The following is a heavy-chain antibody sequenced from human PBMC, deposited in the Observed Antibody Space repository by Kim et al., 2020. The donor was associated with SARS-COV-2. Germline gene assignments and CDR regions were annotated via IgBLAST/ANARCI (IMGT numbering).Heavy chain of an antibody. CDR3: AKDAYYYGSGSYHY. V-gene: IGHV3-30*18. J-gene: IGHJ4*02. CDR2: ISYDGSNK. Sequence: GGSLRLSCAASGFTFSSYGMHWIRQAPGKGLEWVAVISYDGSNKYYADSVKGRFTISRDNSKNTLYLQMNSLRAEDTAVYYCAKDAYYYGSGSYHYWGQG. D-gene: IGHD3-10*01. CDR1: GFTFSSYG.